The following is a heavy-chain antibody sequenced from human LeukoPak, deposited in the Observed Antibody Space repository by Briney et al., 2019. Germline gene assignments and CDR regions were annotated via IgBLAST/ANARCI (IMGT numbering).Heavy chain of an antibody. CDR1: GYTFTSYG. Sequence: ASVKVSCKASGYTFTSYGFTWVRQAPGQGLEWMGWISAYNGNTNYAQKLQGRVTMTTNTSTRTAYMELRSLRSDDTAVYYCARAMSSGYVEYWGQGTLVTVSS. V-gene: IGHV1-18*01. CDR3: ARAMSSGYVEY. J-gene: IGHJ4*02. D-gene: IGHD3-22*01. CDR2: ISAYNGNT.